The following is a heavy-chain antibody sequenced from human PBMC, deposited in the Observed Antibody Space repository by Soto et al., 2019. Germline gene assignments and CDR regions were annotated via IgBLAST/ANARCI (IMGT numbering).Heavy chain of an antibody. D-gene: IGHD6-6*01. J-gene: IGHJ6*02. CDR1: GFTFSSYS. Sequence: GGSLRLSCAASGFTFSSYSMNWVRQAPGKGLEWVSSISSSSSYIYYADSVKGRFTISRDNAKNSLYLQMNSLRAEDTAVYYCASEYSSSGLGYYYGMDVWGQGTTVTVSS. CDR2: ISSSSSYI. V-gene: IGHV3-21*01. CDR3: ASEYSSSGLGYYYGMDV.